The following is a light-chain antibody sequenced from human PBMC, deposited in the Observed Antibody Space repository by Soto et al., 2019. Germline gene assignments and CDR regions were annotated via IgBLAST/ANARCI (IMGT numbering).Light chain of an antibody. J-gene: IGKJ2*01. CDR2: DAY. CDR1: QSISSW. CDR3: QQYNSYPYT. Sequence: DIQMTQSPSTLSASVGDRVTITCRASQSISSWLAWYQQKPGKARKLLIYDAYSLESGVPSRFSGSGSGTEFTLTTSSLQPDDFATYHCQQYNSYPYTFGQGTKLEIK. V-gene: IGKV1-5*01.